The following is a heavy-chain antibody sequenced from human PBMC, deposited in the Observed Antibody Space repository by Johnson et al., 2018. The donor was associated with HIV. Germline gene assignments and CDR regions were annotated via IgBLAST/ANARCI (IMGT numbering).Heavy chain of an antibody. Sequence: QVQLVESGGGVVQPGGSLRLSCAASGFTFSSYGMHWVRQAPGKGLEWVAVISFDGTNKYYAESVKGLSTISRDNSNNTLYLQMNSLRPEDTGVYYCVKDKFMFLENPVDAFDVWGQGTMVTFSS. CDR3: VKDKFMFLENPVDAFDV. CDR1: GFTFSSYG. J-gene: IGHJ3*01. D-gene: IGHD3-3*01. CDR2: ISFDGTNK. V-gene: IGHV3-30*18.